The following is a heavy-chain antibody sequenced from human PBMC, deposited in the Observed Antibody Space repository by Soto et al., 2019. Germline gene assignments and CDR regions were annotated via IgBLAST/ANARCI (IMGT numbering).Heavy chain of an antibody. D-gene: IGHD6-13*01. V-gene: IGHV1-18*01. CDR1: GYTFTSYG. CDR3: ARPRIAAAGNLYYFDY. CDR2: ISAYNGNT. J-gene: IGHJ4*02. Sequence: GASVKVSCKASGYTFTSYGISWVRQAPGQGLEWMGWISAYNGNTNYAQKIQGRVTMTTDTSTSTAYMEMRSLRSDDTSVYYCARPRIAAAGNLYYFDYWGQGTLVTVSS.